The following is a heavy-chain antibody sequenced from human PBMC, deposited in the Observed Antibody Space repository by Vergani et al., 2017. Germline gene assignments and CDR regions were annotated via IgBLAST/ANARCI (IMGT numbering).Heavy chain of an antibody. CDR2: IIPIFGTA. J-gene: IGHJ4*02. V-gene: IGHV1-69*01. D-gene: IGHD1-26*01. CDR3: ARVGQRWELRFYFDY. Sequence: QVQLVQSGAEVTKPGSSVKVSCKASGGTFSSYAISWVRQAPGQGLEWMGGIIPIFGTANYAQKFQGRVTITADESTSTAYMELSSLRSEDTAVYYCARVGQRWELRFYFDYWGQGTLVTVSS. CDR1: GGTFSSYA.